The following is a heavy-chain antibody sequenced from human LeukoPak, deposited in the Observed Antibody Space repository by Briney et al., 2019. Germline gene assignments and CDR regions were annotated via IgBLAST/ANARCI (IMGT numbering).Heavy chain of an antibody. CDR3: ARLILTGYHAHFDY. D-gene: IGHD3-9*01. V-gene: IGHV3-66*01. CDR1: GFTVSSNY. Sequence: GGSLRLSCAASGFTVSSNYMSWVRQAPGKGLEWVSVIYSGGSTYYADSVKGRFTISRDNSKNTLYLQMSSLRAEDTAVYYCARLILTGYHAHFDYWGQGTLVTVSS. CDR2: IYSGGST. J-gene: IGHJ4*02.